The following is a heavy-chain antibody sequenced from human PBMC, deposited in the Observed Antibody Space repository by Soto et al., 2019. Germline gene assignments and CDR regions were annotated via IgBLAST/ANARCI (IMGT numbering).Heavy chain of an antibody. D-gene: IGHD2-2*01. CDR2: IYHSGST. CDR3: ARIWPTSYEAADY. J-gene: IGHJ4*02. CDR1: GGSISSGGYS. V-gene: IGHV4-30-2*01. Sequence: SETLSLTCAVSGGSISSGGYSWSWIRQPPGKGLEWIGYIYHSGSTYYNPSLKSRVTISVDRSKNQFSLKLSSVTAADTATYYCARIWPTSYEAADYWGQGTLVTVSS.